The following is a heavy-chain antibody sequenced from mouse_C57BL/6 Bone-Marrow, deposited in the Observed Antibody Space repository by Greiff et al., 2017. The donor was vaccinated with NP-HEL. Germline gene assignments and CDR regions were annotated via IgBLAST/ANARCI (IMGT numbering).Heavy chain of an antibody. D-gene: IGHD2-2*01. Sequence: QVQLQQSGAELARPGASVKLSCKASGYTFTSYGISWVKQRPGQGLEWIGEIYPRSGNTYYNEKFKGKATLTADKSSSTAYMELRSLTSEDSAVYFCARRLPAMDYWGQGTSVTVSS. CDR1: GYTFTSYG. V-gene: IGHV1-81*01. CDR2: IYPRSGNT. J-gene: IGHJ4*01. CDR3: ARRLPAMDY.